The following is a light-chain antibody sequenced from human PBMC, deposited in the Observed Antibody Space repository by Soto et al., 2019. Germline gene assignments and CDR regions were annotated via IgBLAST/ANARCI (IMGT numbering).Light chain of an antibody. J-gene: IGKJ1*01. V-gene: IGKV1-5*01. CDR1: QSISYY. Sequence: DIQLTQSPPTLYASVGERVTITCRASQSISYYLAWYQQMPGKAPKLVIYGASSLQSGVPSMFSGSGSGTEFTLTISSLQPDDFATYFCQHHNSYSQTFGQGTKVEIK. CDR3: QHHNSYSQT. CDR2: GAS.